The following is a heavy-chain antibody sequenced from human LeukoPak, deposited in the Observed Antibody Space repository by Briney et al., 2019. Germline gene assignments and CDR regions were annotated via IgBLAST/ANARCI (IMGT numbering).Heavy chain of an antibody. CDR1: GYTFTGYY. V-gene: IGHV1-2*02. CDR3: ARDPKGDYYYYMDV. J-gene: IGHJ6*03. D-gene: IGHD3-16*01. CDR2: INPNSGGT. Sequence: ASVKVSCKASGYTFTGYYMHWVRQAPGQGLEWMGWINPNSGGTNYAQKFQGRVTMTRDTSISTAYMELSRPRSDDTAVYYCARDPKGDYYYYMDVWGKGTTVTISS.